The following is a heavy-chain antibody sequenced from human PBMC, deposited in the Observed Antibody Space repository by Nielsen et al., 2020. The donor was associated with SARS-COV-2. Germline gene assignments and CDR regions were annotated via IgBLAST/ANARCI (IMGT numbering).Heavy chain of an antibody. V-gene: IGHV1-69*13. CDR1: GGTFSSYA. CDR2: IIPIFGTA. CDR3: ARGSLTIFGVVQSPGAFDI. Sequence: SVKVSCKASGGTFSSYAISWVRQAPGQGPEWMGGIIPIFGTANYAQKFQGRVTITADESTSTAYMELSSLRSEDTAVYYCARGSLTIFGVVQSPGAFDIWGQGTMVTVSS. J-gene: IGHJ3*02. D-gene: IGHD3-3*01.